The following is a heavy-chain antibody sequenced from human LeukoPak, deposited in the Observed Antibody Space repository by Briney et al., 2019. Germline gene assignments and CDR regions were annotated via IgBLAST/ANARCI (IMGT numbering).Heavy chain of an antibody. Sequence: GGSLRLSCAASGFTFSSYSMNWVRQAPGKGLEWVSYITDSGRTIYYADSVKGRFTISRDNAKNSLFLQMNSLRAEDTAVYYCARGEVVTASLPDYFYYYMDVWGKGTTVTISS. CDR1: GFTFSSYS. J-gene: IGHJ6*03. V-gene: IGHV3-48*04. CDR2: ITDSGRTI. D-gene: IGHD2-21*02. CDR3: ARGEVVTASLPDYFYYYMDV.